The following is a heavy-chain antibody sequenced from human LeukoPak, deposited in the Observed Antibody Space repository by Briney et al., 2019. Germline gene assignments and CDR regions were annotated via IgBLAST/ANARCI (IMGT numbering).Heavy chain of an antibody. J-gene: IGHJ3*02. Sequence: GASVKVSCKASGGTFSSYTISWVRQAPGQGGEWMGRIIPILGIANYAQKFQGRVTITADKSTSTAYMELSSLRSEDTAVYYCAFSLGATGAFDIWGQGTMVTVSS. V-gene: IGHV1-69*02. CDR1: GGTFSSYT. CDR2: IIPILGIA. D-gene: IGHD1-26*01. CDR3: AFSLGATGAFDI.